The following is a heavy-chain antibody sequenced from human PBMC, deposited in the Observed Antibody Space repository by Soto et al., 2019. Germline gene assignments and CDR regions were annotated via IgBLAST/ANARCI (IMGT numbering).Heavy chain of an antibody. V-gene: IGHV3-73*02. CDR2: IRSEVNNLET. Sequence: EVQLVESGGGLVQPGGSLKLSCAASGFNFSDSTMHWVRQTSGRGLEWLGRIRSEVNNLETVYAASGKGRFSISRDDSENTTYPQMNSVKIEDMAVYDYTSLIAPLDDWGRGTLVTIFS. CDR1: GFNFSDST. D-gene: IGHD2-21*01. J-gene: IGHJ4*02. CDR3: TSLIAPLDD.